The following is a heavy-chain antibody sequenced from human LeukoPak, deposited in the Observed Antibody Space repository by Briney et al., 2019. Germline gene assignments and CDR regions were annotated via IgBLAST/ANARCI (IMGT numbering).Heavy chain of an antibody. CDR3: ARDVGDTAMGTYYFDY. CDR1: GGTFSSCA. CDR2: IIPIFGTA. J-gene: IGHJ4*02. V-gene: IGHV1-69*06. D-gene: IGHD5-18*01. Sequence: ASVKVSCKASGGTFSSCAISWVRQAPGQGLEWMGGIIPIFGTANYAQKFQGRVTITADKSTSTAYMELSSLRSEDTAVYYCARDVGDTAMGTYYFDYWGQGTLVTVSS.